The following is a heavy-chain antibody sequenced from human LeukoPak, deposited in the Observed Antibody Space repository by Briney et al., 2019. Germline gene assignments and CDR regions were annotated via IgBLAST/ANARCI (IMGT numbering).Heavy chain of an antibody. CDR3: AKDYPTPAH. J-gene: IGHJ4*02. CDR1: GFTFSSYG. CDR2: IWYDGSNK. Sequence: PGRSLRLSSAASGFTFSSYGMHWVRQAPGKGLEWVAVIWYDGSNKYYAESVKGRFTISRDNSKNTLYLQMNSLRAEDTAVYYCAKDYPTPAHWGQGTLVTVSS. V-gene: IGHV3-33*06.